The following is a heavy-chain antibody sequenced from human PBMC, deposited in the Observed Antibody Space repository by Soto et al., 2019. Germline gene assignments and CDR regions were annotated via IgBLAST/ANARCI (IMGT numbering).Heavy chain of an antibody. Sequence: SVKVSCKASGGTFSSYAISWVRQAPGQGLEWMGEIIPIFGKAHYAQKFQGRVTITADDATSTAYMELSSLRSEDTAVYYCARDVDTAMVSGGFWFDPWGQGTLVTVSS. CDR3: ARDVDTAMVSGGFWFDP. CDR1: GGTFSSYA. J-gene: IGHJ5*02. CDR2: IIPIFGKA. D-gene: IGHD5-18*01. V-gene: IGHV1-69*13.